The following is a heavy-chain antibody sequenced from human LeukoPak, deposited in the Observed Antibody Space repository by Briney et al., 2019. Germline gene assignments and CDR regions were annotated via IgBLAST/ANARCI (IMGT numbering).Heavy chain of an antibody. CDR3: ARVGDSSGYYYASMDY. Sequence: ASVKVSCKASGYTFTSYYMHWVRQAPGQGLEWMGIINPSGGSTSYAQKFQGRVTMTRDTSTSTVYMELSSPRSEDTAVYYCARVGDSSGYYYASMDYWGQGTLVTVSS. D-gene: IGHD3-22*01. J-gene: IGHJ4*02. CDR1: GYTFTSYY. V-gene: IGHV1-46*01. CDR2: INPSGGST.